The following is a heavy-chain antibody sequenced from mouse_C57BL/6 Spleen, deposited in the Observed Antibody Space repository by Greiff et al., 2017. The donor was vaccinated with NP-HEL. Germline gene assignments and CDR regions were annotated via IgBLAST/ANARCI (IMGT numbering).Heavy chain of an antibody. J-gene: IGHJ1*03. CDR1: GFTFSSYA. D-gene: IGHD1-1*01. CDR2: ISSGGDYI. V-gene: IGHV5-9-1*02. CDR3: TRDQGTTVVRYFDV. Sequence: VQLKESGEGLVKPGGSLKLSCAASGFTFSSYAMSWVRQTPEKRLEWVAYISSGGDYIYYADTVKGRFNISRDNARNTLYLQMSSLKSEDTAMYYCTRDQGTTVVRYFDVWGTGTTVTVSS.